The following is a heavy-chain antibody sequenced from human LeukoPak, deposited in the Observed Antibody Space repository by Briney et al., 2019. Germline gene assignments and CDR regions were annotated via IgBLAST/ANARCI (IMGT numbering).Heavy chain of an antibody. Sequence: PGGSLRLSCAASGFTVSSNYMSWVRQAPGKGLEWVSVIYSGGSTYYADSVKGRFTISRDNSKNTLYLQMNSLRAEDTAVYYCAGSSGYYLSYFDYWGQGTLVTVSS. CDR2: IYSGGST. CDR3: AGSSGYYLSYFDY. CDR1: GFTVSSNY. V-gene: IGHV3-66*01. D-gene: IGHD3-22*01. J-gene: IGHJ4*02.